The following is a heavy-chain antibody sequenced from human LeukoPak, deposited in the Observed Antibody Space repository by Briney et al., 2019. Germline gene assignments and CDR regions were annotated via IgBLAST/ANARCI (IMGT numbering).Heavy chain of an antibody. J-gene: IGHJ5*02. Sequence: PSETLSLTCTVSGGSISSSSYYWGWIRQPPGKGLEWIGSIYYSGSTYYNPSLKSRVTISVDTSKNQFSLKPCSVTAADTAVYYCARDLRWRNWFDPWGQGTLVTVSS. V-gene: IGHV4-39*07. CDR3: ARDLRWRNWFDP. CDR2: IYYSGST. D-gene: IGHD4-23*01. CDR1: GGSISSSSYY.